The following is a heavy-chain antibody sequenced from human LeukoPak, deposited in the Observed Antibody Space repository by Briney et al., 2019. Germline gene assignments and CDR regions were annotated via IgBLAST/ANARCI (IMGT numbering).Heavy chain of an antibody. J-gene: IGHJ4*02. CDR3: AREHIPGHRDFES. Sequence: PGGSLRLSCAASVFGFSSYSMNGVRQAAGRGLDGISYISSGRCTIYYADSVEGRFTIYRDNGKNSLYLLLNSLRDDATAVYFCAREHIPGHRDFESWGQGTLITVSS. V-gene: IGHV3-48*02. CDR1: VFGFSSYS. CDR2: ISSGRCTI. D-gene: IGHD3-10*01.